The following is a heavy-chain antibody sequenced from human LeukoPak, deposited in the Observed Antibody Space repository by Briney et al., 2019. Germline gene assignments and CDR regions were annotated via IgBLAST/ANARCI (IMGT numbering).Heavy chain of an antibody. CDR2: IKQDGSEK. CDR1: GFTFNYYW. CDR3: AKAKYYDILTGPTNHWHFDL. Sequence: PGGSLRLSCAASGFTFNYYWMSWVRQAPGKGLEWVANIKQDGSEKYYVDSVKGRFTTSRDNAKNSLFLQMNSLRPEDTALYYCAKAKYYDILTGPTNHWHFDLWGRGTLVAVSS. V-gene: IGHV3-7*03. J-gene: IGHJ2*01. D-gene: IGHD3-9*01.